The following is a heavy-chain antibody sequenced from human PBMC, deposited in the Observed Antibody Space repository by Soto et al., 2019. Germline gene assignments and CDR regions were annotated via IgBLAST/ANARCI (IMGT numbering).Heavy chain of an antibody. CDR2: VYYSGTT. V-gene: IGHV4-4*02. CDR1: GVSLSSKNW. D-gene: IGHD1-26*01. CDR3: ASGNRESFAIDY. Sequence: QVPLPETGTGLVKPSGTLSLTWTVSGVSLSSKNWCSWVRQSPGKGLEWLGEVYYSGTTKYNPSVKSRATMAIDKSLNQVSLKLSSGTDADAAIYYCASGNRESFAIDYWGRGTLVTVSS. J-gene: IGHJ4*02.